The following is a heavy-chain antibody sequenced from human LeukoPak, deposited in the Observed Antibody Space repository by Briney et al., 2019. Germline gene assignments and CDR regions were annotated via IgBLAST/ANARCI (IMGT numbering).Heavy chain of an antibody. CDR2: ISGYNGHT. CDR1: GYTFTSYG. CDR3: ARDRRAMVRGAMNWFDP. J-gene: IGHJ5*02. D-gene: IGHD3-10*01. V-gene: IGHV1-18*01. Sequence: ASVKVSCKASGYTFTSYGISWVRQAPGQGLEWMGWISGYNGHTKYAQKFQGRATMTTDTSTSTAYMELRSLRSDDTAVYYCARDRRAMVRGAMNWFDPWGQGTLVTVSS.